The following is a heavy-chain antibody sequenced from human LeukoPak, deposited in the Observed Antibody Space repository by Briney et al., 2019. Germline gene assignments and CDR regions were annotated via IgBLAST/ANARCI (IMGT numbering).Heavy chain of an antibody. Sequence: SETLSLTCTVSGGSISSGGYYWSWIRQPPGKGLEWIGYIYHSGSTYYNPSLKSRVTISVDRSKNQFSLKLSSVTAADTAVYYCARDPDTAMVSPWYFDLWGRGTLVTVTS. CDR2: IYHSGST. J-gene: IGHJ2*01. CDR3: ARDPDTAMVSPWYFDL. V-gene: IGHV4-30-2*01. D-gene: IGHD5-18*01. CDR1: GGSISSGGYY.